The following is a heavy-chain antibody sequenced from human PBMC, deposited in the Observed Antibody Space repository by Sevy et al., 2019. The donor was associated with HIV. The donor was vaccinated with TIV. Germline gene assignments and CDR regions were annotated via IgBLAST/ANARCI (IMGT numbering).Heavy chain of an antibody. CDR3: ATTKDCYDSSGYPFDY. V-gene: IGHV1-24*01. Sequence: ASVKVSCKVSGHTLSEFAMHWVRLAPGEGLEWMGAFDPEDGKTLHAQKFQGRVTMTEDTSTDTAYMEVNNLRSEDTAVYYCATTKDCYDSSGYPFDYWGQGTLVTVSS. D-gene: IGHD3-22*01. J-gene: IGHJ4*02. CDR1: GHTLSEFA. CDR2: FDPEDGKT.